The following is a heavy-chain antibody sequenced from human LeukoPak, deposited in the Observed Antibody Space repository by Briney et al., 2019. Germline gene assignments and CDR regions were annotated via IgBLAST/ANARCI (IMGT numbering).Heavy chain of an antibody. J-gene: IGHJ5*02. CDR3: ARGGGRGYANWFDP. CDR1: GFTFSSYA. D-gene: IGHD3-16*01. CDR2: ISGSGGST. Sequence: GGSLRLSCAASGFTFSSYAMSWVRQAPGKGLEWVSAISGSGGSTYYADSVKGRFTISRDNSKNTLYLQMNSLRAEDTAVYYCARGGGRGYANWFDPWGQGTLVTVSS. V-gene: IGHV3-23*01.